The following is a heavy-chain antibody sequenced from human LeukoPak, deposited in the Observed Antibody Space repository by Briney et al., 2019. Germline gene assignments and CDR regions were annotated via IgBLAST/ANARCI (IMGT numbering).Heavy chain of an antibody. Sequence: KPSETLSLTCTVSGGSISSSSYYWGWIRQPPGKGLEWIGSIYYSGSTYYNPSLKSRVTISVDTSKNQFSLKLSSVTAADTAVYYCARRYCSGGSCYFDYWGQGTLVTVSS. CDR1: GGSISSSSYY. D-gene: IGHD2-15*01. J-gene: IGHJ4*02. CDR2: IYYSGST. V-gene: IGHV4-39*01. CDR3: ARRYCSGGSCYFDY.